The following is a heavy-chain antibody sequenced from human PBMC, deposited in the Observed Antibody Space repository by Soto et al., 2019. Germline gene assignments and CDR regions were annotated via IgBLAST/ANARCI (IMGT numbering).Heavy chain of an antibody. CDR2: ISGSGGST. Sequence: EVQLLESGGGLVQPGGSLRLSCAASGFTFSSYAMSWVRQAPGKGLEWVSAISGSGGSTYYADSVKGRFTISRDNSKNTRDRQMNSLRAEDTAVYYCAKPVVVVVARKDNWFDPWGQGTLVTVSS. V-gene: IGHV3-23*01. D-gene: IGHD2-2*01. CDR3: AKPVVVVVARKDNWFDP. J-gene: IGHJ5*02. CDR1: GFTFSSYA.